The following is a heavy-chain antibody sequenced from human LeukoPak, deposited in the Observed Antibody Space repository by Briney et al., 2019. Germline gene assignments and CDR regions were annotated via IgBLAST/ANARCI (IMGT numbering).Heavy chain of an antibody. Sequence: ASGNVSCKASGNTFSSFYFHWVRQAPGHGLEWMGIINPTGDTTVYAQNFQGRVSMTRDTSTGTVYMELSSLTSDDTAVYYCARDSRYHGSGSYWDVWGQGTTVTVSS. CDR2: INPTGDTT. J-gene: IGHJ6*02. CDR1: GNTFSSFY. CDR3: ARDSRYHGSGSYWDV. D-gene: IGHD3-10*01. V-gene: IGHV1-46*01.